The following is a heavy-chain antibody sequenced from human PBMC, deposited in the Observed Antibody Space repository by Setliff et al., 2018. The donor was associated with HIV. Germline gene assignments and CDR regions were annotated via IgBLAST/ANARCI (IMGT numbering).Heavy chain of an antibody. CDR2: IYTSGTT. D-gene: IGHD1-1*01. V-gene: IGHV4-61*09. Sequence: ASETLSLTCTVSGGSISSGSYYWSWIRQPAGKGLEWIGHIYTSGTTNFNPSLQSRVTISVDTSKNQFSLKLSSVTAADTAVYYCARVEAWSRDAFDIWGQGTMVTVSS. CDR1: GGSISSGSYY. J-gene: IGHJ3*02. CDR3: ARVEAWSRDAFDI.